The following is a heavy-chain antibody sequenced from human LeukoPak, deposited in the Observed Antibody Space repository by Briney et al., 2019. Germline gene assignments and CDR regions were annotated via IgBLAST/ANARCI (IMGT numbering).Heavy chain of an antibody. V-gene: IGHV3-7*01. D-gene: IGHD5-24*01. CDR1: GFTFSSYW. CDR3: ARMMASIPRGVPDY. Sequence: SGGSLRLSCASSGFTFSSYWMTWVRQAPGKGLEWVANLKEDGSEKYYVDSVKGRFTTSRDNAKSSLYLQMDSLRAEDTAVYYCARMMASIPRGVPDYWGQGTLVTVSS. CDR2: LKEDGSEK. J-gene: IGHJ4*02.